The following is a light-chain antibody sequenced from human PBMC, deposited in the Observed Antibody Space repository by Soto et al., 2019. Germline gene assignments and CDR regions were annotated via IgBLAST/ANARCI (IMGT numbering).Light chain of an antibody. CDR1: QSVSSSY. Sequence: EIVLTQSPGTLSLSPGERATLSCRASQSVSSSYLAWYQQKPGLAPRLLIYGASSRATGIPDWFSGSGSGTDFTLTISRLEPEDFAVYYCQQYGSSPPTFGQGTKVEIK. CDR2: GAS. V-gene: IGKV3-20*01. J-gene: IGKJ1*01. CDR3: QQYGSSPPT.